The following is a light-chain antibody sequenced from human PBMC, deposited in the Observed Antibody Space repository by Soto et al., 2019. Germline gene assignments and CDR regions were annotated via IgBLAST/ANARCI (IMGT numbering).Light chain of an antibody. J-gene: IGLJ3*02. Sequence: QSVLTQPPSASGTPGQRVTISCSGSSSSIGSNHVTWYQQFPGTAPKLLIYNNEQRPSGVPDRFSGSKSGTSASLAISGLQSEDEADYYCAAWDDSLNGGLFGGGTKLTVL. CDR2: NNE. V-gene: IGLV1-44*01. CDR3: AAWDDSLNGGL. CDR1: SSSIGSNH.